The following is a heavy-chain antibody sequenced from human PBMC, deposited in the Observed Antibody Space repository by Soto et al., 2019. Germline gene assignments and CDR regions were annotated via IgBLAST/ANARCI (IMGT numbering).Heavy chain of an antibody. V-gene: IGHV3-11*01. CDR3: ARQIDYDFWSGYPPPYYMDV. CDR2: ISSSGSTI. Sequence: GGSLRLSCAASGFTFSDYYMSWIRQAPGKGLEWVSYISSSGSTIYYADSVKGRFTISRDNAKNSLYLQMNSLRAEDTAVYYCARQIDYDFWSGYPPPYYMDVWGKGTTVTVSS. J-gene: IGHJ6*03. D-gene: IGHD3-3*01. CDR1: GFTFSDYY.